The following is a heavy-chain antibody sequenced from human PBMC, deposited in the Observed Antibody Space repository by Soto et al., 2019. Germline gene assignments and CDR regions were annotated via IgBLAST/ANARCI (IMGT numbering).Heavy chain of an antibody. J-gene: IGHJ4*02. CDR3: ARVVWSSGSFDY. V-gene: IGHV3-48*02. Sequence: GGSLRLSCTASGFTFSSYNMNWVRQAPGKGLEWVSHISSSGTTIHYADSVKGRFTISRDNAKNSVFLQMNSLRDEDTAVYYCARVVWSSGSFDYWGQGTLVTVSS. CDR1: GFTFSSYN. CDR2: ISSSGTTI. D-gene: IGHD3-22*01.